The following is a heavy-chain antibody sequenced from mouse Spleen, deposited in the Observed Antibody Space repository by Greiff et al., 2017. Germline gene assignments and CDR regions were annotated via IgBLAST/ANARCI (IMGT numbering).Heavy chain of an antibody. CDR1: GFNIKDDY. Sequence: VQLKESGAELVRPGASVKLSCTASGFNIKDDYMHWVKQRPEQGLEWIGWIDPENGDTEYASKFQGKATITADTSSNTAYLQLSSLTSEDTAVYYCTTSYDGFAYWGQGTLVTVSA. D-gene: IGHD2-12*01. J-gene: IGHJ3*01. CDR2: IDPENGDT. CDR3: TTSYDGFAY. V-gene: IGHV14-4*01.